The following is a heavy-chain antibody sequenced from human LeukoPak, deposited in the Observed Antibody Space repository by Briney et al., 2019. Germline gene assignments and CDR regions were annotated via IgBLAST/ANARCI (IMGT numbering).Heavy chain of an antibody. Sequence: GGSLRLSCAASGFIFSNYAMHWVRQAPGKGLEWVALISSDGSKIYYADSVKGRFTISRNNSRNTLYLQMNSLRAEDSAVYYCARGLHRRCSGGICYQPFDYWGQGTLVTVSS. V-gene: IGHV3-30*04. CDR2: ISSDGSKI. CDR3: ARGLHRRCSGGICYQPFDY. D-gene: IGHD2-15*01. J-gene: IGHJ4*02. CDR1: GFIFSNYA.